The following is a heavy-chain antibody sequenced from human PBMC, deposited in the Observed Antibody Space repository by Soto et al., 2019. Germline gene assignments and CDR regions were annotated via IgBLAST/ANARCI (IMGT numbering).Heavy chain of an antibody. CDR1: GFTFSSYW. Sequence: EVQLVESGGDLVQPGGSLRLSCAASGFTFSSYWMHWVRQAPGKGLVWVSRINPAGSSTYYADSVKGRFTISRDNAKNTVYLQVNSLRDEDTAVYYCARGLDCGHYGFGIWGQGTLVSVSS. CDR3: ARGLDCGHYGFGI. J-gene: IGHJ1*01. D-gene: IGHD3-10*01. V-gene: IGHV3-74*01. CDR2: INPAGSST.